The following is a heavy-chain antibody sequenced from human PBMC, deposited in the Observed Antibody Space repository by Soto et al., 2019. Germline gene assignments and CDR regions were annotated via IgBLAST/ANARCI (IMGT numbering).Heavy chain of an antibody. J-gene: IGHJ5*02. V-gene: IGHV1-3*01. CDR1: GYNFTSYA. CDR3: ARGSTVRFPHHKDNWFDP. D-gene: IGHD4-4*01. Sequence: ASVKVFFTASGYNFTSYAIRWVRQAPGQRLEGIGWINAGNGNTKYSQKFQGRVTITRDTSASTAYMELSSLRSEDTAVYYCARGSTVRFPHHKDNWFDPWGQGTLVTVSS. CDR2: INAGNGNT.